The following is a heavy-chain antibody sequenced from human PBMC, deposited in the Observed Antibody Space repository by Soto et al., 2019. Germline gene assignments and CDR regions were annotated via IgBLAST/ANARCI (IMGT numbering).Heavy chain of an antibody. Sequence: PGGSLRLSCAASGFTFSSYGMHWVRQAPGKGLEWVAVISYDGSNKYYADSVKGRFTISRDNSKNTLYLQMNSLRAEDTAVYYCAKTFSYDGSGYSPFTYWGRETLFPVSS. V-gene: IGHV3-30*18. J-gene: IGHJ4*02. D-gene: IGHD3-22*01. CDR2: ISYDGSNK. CDR1: GFTFSSYG. CDR3: AKTFSYDGSGYSPFTY.